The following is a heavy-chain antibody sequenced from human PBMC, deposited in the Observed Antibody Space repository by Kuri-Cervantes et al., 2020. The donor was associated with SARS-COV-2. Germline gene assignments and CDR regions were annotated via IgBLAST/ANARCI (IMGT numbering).Heavy chain of an antibody. CDR3: ARQITYCSRTSCYTPAPFDI. CDR1: GGSISSHY. J-gene: IGHJ3*02. V-gene: IGHV4-59*08. D-gene: IGHD2-2*02. Sequence: SETLSLTCTVSGGSISSHYWSWIRQPPGKGLEWIGYIYYSGSTNYNPSLKSRVTISVDTSKNQFSLKLSSVTAADTAVYYCARQITYCSRTSCYTPAPFDIWGQGTMVTVSS. CDR2: IYYSGST.